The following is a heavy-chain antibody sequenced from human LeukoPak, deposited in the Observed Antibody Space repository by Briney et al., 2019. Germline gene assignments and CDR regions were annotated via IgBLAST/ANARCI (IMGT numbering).Heavy chain of an antibody. J-gene: IGHJ4*02. CDR2: INPNSGGT. V-gene: IGHV1-2*02. CDR1: GYTFTGYY. D-gene: IGHD2-2*01. CDR3: ARGCSSTSCFDY. Sequence: ASVKASCKASGYTFTGYYMHWVRQAPGQGLEWMGWINPNSGGTNYAQKFQGRVTMTRDTSISTAYMELSRLRSDDTAVYYCARGCSSTSCFDYWGQGTLVTVSS.